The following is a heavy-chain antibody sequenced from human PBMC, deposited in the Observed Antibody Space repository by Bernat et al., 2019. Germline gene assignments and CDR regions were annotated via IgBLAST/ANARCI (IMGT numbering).Heavy chain of an antibody. D-gene: IGHD3-22*01. CDR3: ASARGGDSSGYYVLDY. V-gene: IGHV4-30-4*01. CDR2: IYYSGST. Sequence: QVQLQESGPGLVKPSQTLSLTCTVSGGSISSGDYYWSWIRQPPGKGLEWIGYIYYSGSTYYNPSLKSRVTISVDTSKNQFSLKLSSVTAADTAVYYCASARGGDSSGYYVLDYWGQGTMITVSS. CDR1: GGSISSGDYY. J-gene: IGHJ3*01.